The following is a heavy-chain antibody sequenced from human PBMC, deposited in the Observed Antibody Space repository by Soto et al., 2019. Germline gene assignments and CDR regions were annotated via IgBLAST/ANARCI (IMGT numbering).Heavy chain of an antibody. CDR3: ARSYYGSGSYYPPDY. CDR2: INAGNGNT. D-gene: IGHD3-10*01. J-gene: IGHJ4*02. V-gene: IGHV1-3*01. Sequence: QVQLVQSGAEVKKPGASVKVSCKASGYTFTSYAMHWVRQAPGQRLEWMGWINAGNGNTKYSQKFQGRVTITGDTSASTAYMELSSLRSEDTAVYYCARSYYGSGSYYPPDYWGQGTLVTVSS. CDR1: GYTFTSYA.